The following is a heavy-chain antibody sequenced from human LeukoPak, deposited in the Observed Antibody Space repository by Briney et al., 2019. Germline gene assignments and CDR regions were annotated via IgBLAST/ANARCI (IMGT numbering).Heavy chain of an antibody. D-gene: IGHD4-17*01. CDR2: ISQDGSGK. Sequence: GGSLRLSCGASGFTFSNYWMSWVRQAPGKGLEWVINISQDGSGKNYADSVEGRFIISRDNAKNSLYLQMNSLRAEDTAVYYCARTVTVTTTIDAGWFDPWGQGTLVTVSS. V-gene: IGHV3-7*03. CDR1: GFTFSNYW. J-gene: IGHJ5*02. CDR3: ARTVTVTTTIDAGWFDP.